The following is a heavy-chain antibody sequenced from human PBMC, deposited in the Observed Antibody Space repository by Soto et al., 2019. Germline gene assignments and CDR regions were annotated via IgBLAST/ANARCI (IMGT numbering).Heavy chain of an antibody. CDR1: GFSLSTSGVG. V-gene: IGHV2-5*02. CDR2: IYWDDDK. Sequence: SGPTLVNPTQTLTLTCTFSGFSLSTSGVGVGWIRQPPGKALVWLALIYWDDDKRYSPSPKSRLTITKDTSKNQVVLTMTNMDPVDTATYYCAHRLAATGLFDYWGQGTLVTVSS. J-gene: IGHJ4*02. CDR3: AHRLAATGLFDY. D-gene: IGHD6-13*01.